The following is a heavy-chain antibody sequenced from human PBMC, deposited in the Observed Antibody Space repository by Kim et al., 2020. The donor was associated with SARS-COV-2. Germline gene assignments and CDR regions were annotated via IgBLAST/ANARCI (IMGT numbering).Heavy chain of an antibody. CDR2: ISWDGGST. CDR3: AKDLYGSGSYYLPTYYYGMDV. D-gene: IGHD3-10*01. V-gene: IGHV3-43*01. J-gene: IGHJ6*02. Sequence: GGSLRLSCAASGFTFDDYTMHWVRQAPGKGLEWVSLISWDGGSTYYADSVKGRFTISRDNSKNSLYLQMNSLRTEDTALYYCAKDLYGSGSYYLPTYYYGMDVWGQGTTVTVSS. CDR1: GFTFDDYT.